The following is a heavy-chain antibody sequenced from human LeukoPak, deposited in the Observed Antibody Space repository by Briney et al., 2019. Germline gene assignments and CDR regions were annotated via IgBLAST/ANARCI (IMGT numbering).Heavy chain of an antibody. CDR2: IIPIFGTA. CDR3: ARGEVIAAAGRGAIDY. Sequence: SVKVSCKASGGTFSSYAISWVRQAPGQGLEWMGGIIPIFGTANYAQKFQGRVTITADKSTSTAYMELSSLRPEDTAVYYCARGEVIAAAGRGAIDYWGQGTLVTVSS. CDR1: GGTFSSYA. J-gene: IGHJ4*02. V-gene: IGHV1-69*06. D-gene: IGHD6-13*01.